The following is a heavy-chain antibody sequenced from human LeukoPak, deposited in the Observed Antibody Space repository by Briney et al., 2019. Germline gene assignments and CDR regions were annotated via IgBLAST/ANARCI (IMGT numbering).Heavy chain of an antibody. D-gene: IGHD1-26*01. CDR3: AREREPGGSYYYYMDV. V-gene: IGHV4-61*02. CDR1: GGSISSGSYC. J-gene: IGHJ6*03. CDR2: IYTSGST. Sequence: SETLSLTCTVSGGSISSGSYCWSWIRQPAGKGLEWIGRIYTSGSTNYNPSLKSRVTISVDTSKNQFSLKLSSVTAADTALYYCAREREPGGSYYYYMDVWGKGTTVTVSS.